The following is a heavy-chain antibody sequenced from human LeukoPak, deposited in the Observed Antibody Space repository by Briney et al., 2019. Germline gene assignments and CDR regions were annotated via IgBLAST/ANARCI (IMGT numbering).Heavy chain of an antibody. J-gene: IGHJ6*02. Sequence: GGSLRLSCAASGFTFSSYGMHWVRQAPGKGLEWVAVISYDGSDKYYADSVKGRFTISRDNSKNTLYLQMNSLRAEDTAVYYCAKDPGRAYYYYGMDVWGQGTTVTVSS. CDR3: AKDPGRAYYYYGMDV. CDR2: ISYDGSDK. CDR1: GFTFSSYG. V-gene: IGHV3-30*18.